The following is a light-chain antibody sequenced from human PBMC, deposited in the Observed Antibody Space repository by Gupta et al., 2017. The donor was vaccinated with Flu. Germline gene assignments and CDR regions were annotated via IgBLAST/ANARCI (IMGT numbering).Light chain of an antibody. J-gene: IGLJ1*01. CDR3: ISDRSGASRV. CDR2: EVS. CDR1: SQVIGTYNF. V-gene: IGLV2-14*01. Sequence: QSALTQPASVSGSTGPSISISCTGTSQVIGTYNFVSWYIQHPGKARTLLFFEVSKRPSVIADLFAWSKAGNAASLSISGLQAEDEGDYYCISDRSGASRVFGTGTTVT.